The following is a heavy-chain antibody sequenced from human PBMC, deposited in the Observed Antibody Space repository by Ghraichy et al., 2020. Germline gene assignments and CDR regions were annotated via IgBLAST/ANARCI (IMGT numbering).Heavy chain of an antibody. CDR1: GFTFSSYA. D-gene: IGHD2-15*01. V-gene: IGHV3-23*01. Sequence: GGSLRLSCAASGFTFSSYAMSWVRQAPGKGLEWVSAISGSGGSTYYADSVKGRFTISRDNSKNTLYLQMNSLRAEDTAVYYCAKAREGGGYYYYYGMDVWGQGTTVTVSS. CDR3: AKAREGGGYYYYYGMDV. J-gene: IGHJ6*02. CDR2: ISGSGGST.